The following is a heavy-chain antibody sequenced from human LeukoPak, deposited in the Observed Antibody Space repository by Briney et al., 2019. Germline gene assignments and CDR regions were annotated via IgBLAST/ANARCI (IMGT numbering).Heavy chain of an antibody. Sequence: GGSLRLSCAASGFTFSSYAMNWVRQAPGKGLEWVSAISGSGSSTYCADSVKGRFIISRDNSKNTLYLQMNSLRAEDTAIYYCAKELGYCSAGRCEYFQHWGQGTLVTVSS. CDR3: AKELGYCSAGRCEYFQH. D-gene: IGHD2-15*01. CDR1: GFTFSSYA. V-gene: IGHV3-23*01. CDR2: ISGSGSST. J-gene: IGHJ1*01.